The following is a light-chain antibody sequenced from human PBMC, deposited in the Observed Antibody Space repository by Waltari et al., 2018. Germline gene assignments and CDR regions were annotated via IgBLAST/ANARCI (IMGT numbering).Light chain of an antibody. CDR3: QQSQGFPYT. Sequence: DIQMTQSPSSLSAAVGGSVTMSCRASHIIDVFLNLYQQKPGKAPKLLIFGASSLQNGVPSRFSGSGSGTDFTLTITSLSSEDSATYYCQQSQGFPYTFGQGTKLEIK. CDR1: HIIDVF. J-gene: IGKJ2*01. V-gene: IGKV1-39*01. CDR2: GAS.